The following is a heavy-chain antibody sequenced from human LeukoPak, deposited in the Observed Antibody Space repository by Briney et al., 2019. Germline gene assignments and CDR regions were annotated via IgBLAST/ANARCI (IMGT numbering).Heavy chain of an antibody. D-gene: IGHD5-18*01. V-gene: IGHV3-21*01. CDR2: ISSSSEYI. J-gene: IGHJ4*02. Sequence: GGSLRLSCAASGFTFSSYAMSWVRQAPGKGLEWVSSISSSSEYIYYADSVKGRFTISRDNAKNSLYLQMNSLRAEDTAVYYCARYSYGYWYFDYWGQGTLVTVSS. CDR1: GFTFSSYA. CDR3: ARYSYGYWYFDY.